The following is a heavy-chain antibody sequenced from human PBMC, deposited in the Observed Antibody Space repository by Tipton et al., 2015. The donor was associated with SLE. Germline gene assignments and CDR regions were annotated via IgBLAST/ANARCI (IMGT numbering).Heavy chain of an antibody. J-gene: IGHJ4*02. V-gene: IGHV4-39*07. CDR3: ARSSVYSSSWPDY. D-gene: IGHD6-13*01. CDR2: IYYSGST. Sequence: TLSLTCTVSGGSISSSSYYWGWIRQPPGKGLEWIGSIYYSGSTNYKPSLKSRVTISVDKSKNQFSLKLSSVTAADTAVYYCARSSVYSSSWPDYWGQGTLVTVSS. CDR1: GGSISSSSYY.